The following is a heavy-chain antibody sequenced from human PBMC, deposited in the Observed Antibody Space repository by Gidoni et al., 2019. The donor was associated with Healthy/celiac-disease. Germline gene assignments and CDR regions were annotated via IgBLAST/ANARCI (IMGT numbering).Heavy chain of an antibody. CDR2: IKSKPDGGTT. V-gene: IGHV3-15*01. J-gene: IGHJ4*02. D-gene: IGHD3-10*01. Sequence: EVQLVESGGGLVKPGGSLRLSCAASGFTFNNAWMTWVRQAPGKGLEWVGRIKSKPDGGTTDYAAPVKGRFTVSRDDSKNTLYLQMNSLKTEDTAVYYCSTGITMVRGVTHYFDYWGQGTLVTVSS. CDR1: GFTFNNAW. CDR3: STGITMVRGVTHYFDY.